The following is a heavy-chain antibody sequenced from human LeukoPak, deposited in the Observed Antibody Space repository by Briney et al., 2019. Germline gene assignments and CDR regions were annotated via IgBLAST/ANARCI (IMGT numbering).Heavy chain of an antibody. V-gene: IGHV1-58*02. D-gene: IGHD3-10*01. Sequence: SVKVSCKASGFTFTSSAMQWVRQARGQRPEWIGWIVVGSGNTNYAQKFQERVTITRDISTSTAHMELSSLRAEDTAVYYCAAIPGSGSYKYDFDYWGQGTLVTVSS. J-gene: IGHJ4*02. CDR2: IVVGSGNT. CDR3: AAIPGSGSYKYDFDY. CDR1: GFTFTSSA.